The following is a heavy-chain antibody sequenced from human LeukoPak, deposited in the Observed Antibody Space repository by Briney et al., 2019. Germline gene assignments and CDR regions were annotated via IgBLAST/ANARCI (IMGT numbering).Heavy chain of an antibody. CDR2: IKEDGSEK. J-gene: IGHJ4*02. CDR3: ASGRQLGY. V-gene: IGHV3-7*01. D-gene: IGHD6-13*01. CDR1: GFTFSNYW. Sequence: GGSLSLSGAASGFTFSNYWMSWVRQAPGKGLEWVANIKEDGSEKYYVDSVKGRFTISRDNARNSLYLQMNSLRAEDTAVYYCASGRQLGYWGQGTLVTVSS.